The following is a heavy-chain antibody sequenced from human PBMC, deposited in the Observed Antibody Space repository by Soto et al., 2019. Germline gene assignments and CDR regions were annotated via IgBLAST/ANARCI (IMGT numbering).Heavy chain of an antibody. D-gene: IGHD2-2*01. V-gene: IGHV3-53*01. CDR2: IYSGGST. CDR3: ATYCSSTSCYDAFDI. CDR1: GFTVSSNY. Sequence: GGSLRLSCAASGFTVSSNYMSWVRQAPGKGLEWVSVIYSGGSTYYADSMKGRFTISRDNSKNTLYLQMNSLRAEDTAVYYCATYCSSTSCYDAFDIWGQGTMVTVSS. J-gene: IGHJ3*02.